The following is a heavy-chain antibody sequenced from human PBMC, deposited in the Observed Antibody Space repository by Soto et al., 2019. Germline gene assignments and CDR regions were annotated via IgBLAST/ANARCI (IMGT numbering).Heavy chain of an antibody. CDR3: ARVGLRDGHGNDD. CDR1: GGSFSGYY. CDR2: INHSGST. D-gene: IGHD3-10*01. J-gene: IGHJ4*02. Sequence: SETLSLTCAVYGGSFSGYYWSWIRQPPGKGLEWIGEINHSGSTNYNPSLKSRVTISVDTSKNQFSLKLSSVTAADTAVYYCARVGLRDGHGNDDWGQGTLVTVSS. V-gene: IGHV4-34*01.